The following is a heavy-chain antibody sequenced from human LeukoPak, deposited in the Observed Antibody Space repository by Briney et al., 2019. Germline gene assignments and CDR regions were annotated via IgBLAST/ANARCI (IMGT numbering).Heavy chain of an antibody. D-gene: IGHD3-22*01. CDR2: IYHSGST. Sequence: SETLSLTCAVSGGSISSGGYSWSWIRQPPGKGLEWIGYIYHSGSTYYNPSLKSRVTISVDRSKNQFSLKLSSVTAADTAVYYCARVRGLGYYDGSGYLDYWGQGTLVTVSS. V-gene: IGHV4-30-2*01. CDR3: ARVRGLGYYDGSGYLDY. J-gene: IGHJ4*02. CDR1: GGSISSGGYS.